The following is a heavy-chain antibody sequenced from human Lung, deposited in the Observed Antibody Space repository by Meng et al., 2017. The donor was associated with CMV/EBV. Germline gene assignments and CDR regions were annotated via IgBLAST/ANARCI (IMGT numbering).Heavy chain of an antibody. J-gene: IGHJ4*02. Sequence: GEXXKISCAASGFTFSTYWMGWVRQAPGKGLDWVANIKQDGGEKYYVDSVEGRFTISRDNAKNSLYLQMNSLRVEDTAVYYCATIRWYGISWYFDYWAQGSXVNGAS. CDR1: GFTFSTYW. CDR2: IKQDGGEK. V-gene: IGHV3-7*01. CDR3: ATIRWYGISWYFDY. D-gene: IGHD6-13*01.